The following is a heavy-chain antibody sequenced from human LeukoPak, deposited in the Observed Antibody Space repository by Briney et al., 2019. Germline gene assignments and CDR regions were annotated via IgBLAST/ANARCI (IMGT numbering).Heavy chain of an antibody. V-gene: IGHV4-34*01. CDR1: GGSFSGYY. CDR2: INHSGST. D-gene: IGHD3-10*01. J-gene: IGHJ6*03. Sequence: SETLSLTCAVYGGSFSGYYWSWIRQPPGKGLEWIGEINHSGSTNYNPSLTSRVTISVDTSKNQFSLKLSPVTAADTAVYYCARPREVYGSGSYYNRFSYMDVWGKGTTVTISS. CDR3: ARPREVYGSGSYYNRFSYMDV.